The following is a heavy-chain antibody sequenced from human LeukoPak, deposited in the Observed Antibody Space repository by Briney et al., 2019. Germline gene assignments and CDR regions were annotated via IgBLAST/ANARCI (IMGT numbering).Heavy chain of an antibody. Sequence: ASVKVSCKASGYTFTSYGVSWVRQAHGQGLEWMGWISAYSGNTDFAQRLQGRVTMTTDTSTSTAYMEVRSLRSDDTAVYYCARGNQYSSSYFMDVWGKETTVTVSS. J-gene: IGHJ6*03. V-gene: IGHV1-18*01. CDR2: ISAYSGNT. D-gene: IGHD6-6*01. CDR3: ARGNQYSSSYFMDV. CDR1: GYTFTSYG.